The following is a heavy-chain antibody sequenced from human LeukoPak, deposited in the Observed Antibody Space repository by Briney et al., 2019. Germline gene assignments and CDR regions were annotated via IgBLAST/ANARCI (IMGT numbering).Heavy chain of an antibody. CDR1: GFTFSHYT. CDR2: ITTNGGVT. J-gene: IGHJ4*02. D-gene: IGHD3-22*01. CDR3: ARGGGTYYYHNNAYYYFDF. V-gene: IGHV3-64*01. Sequence: GGSLRLSCAASGFTFSHYTMHWVRQAPGKGLEYVSGITTNGGVTYYETSVKGRFTISRDNSKNTLYLQMGSLRAEDMGVYYCARGGGTYYYHNNAYYYFDFWGQGTLVTVSS.